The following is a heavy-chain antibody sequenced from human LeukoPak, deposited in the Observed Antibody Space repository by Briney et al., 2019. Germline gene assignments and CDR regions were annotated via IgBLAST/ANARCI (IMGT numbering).Heavy chain of an antibody. V-gene: IGHV1-2*02. CDR2: INPTSGAT. CDR1: GYTFTGYY. J-gene: IGHJ4*02. CDR3: ARDAFSGYSSSWHEDF. D-gene: IGHD6-13*01. Sequence: ASVKVSCKASGYTFTGYYMHWVRQAPGQGLGWMGWINPTSGATNYAQKFLGRMTMTRDTFITTAYMELNRLTSDDTAVYFCARDAFSGYSSSWHEDFWGQGTLVNVSS.